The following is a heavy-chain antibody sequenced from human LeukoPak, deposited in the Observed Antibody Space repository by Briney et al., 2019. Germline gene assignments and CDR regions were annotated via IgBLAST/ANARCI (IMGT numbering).Heavy chain of an antibody. CDR3: TRDSSTYMKITFGEMDL. Sequence: GGSLRLSCAASGFTFSSYGMHWVRQAPGKGLEWVAVIWYDGSNKYYADSVKGRFTISRDNAKDSMFLQMNSLRAEDTAICFCTRDSSTYMKITFGEMDLWGQGTQVTVSS. D-gene: IGHD3-16*01. CDR1: GFTFSSYG. V-gene: IGHV3-33*01. J-gene: IGHJ5*02. CDR2: IWYDGSNK.